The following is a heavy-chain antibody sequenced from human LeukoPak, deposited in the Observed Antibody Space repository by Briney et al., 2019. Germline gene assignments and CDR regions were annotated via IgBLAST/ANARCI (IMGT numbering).Heavy chain of an antibody. J-gene: IGHJ4*02. CDR1: GYTFTSYG. CDR2: ISAYNGNT. CDR3: ARSRGPYCSSTSCYGVDIVATDYHY. V-gene: IGHV1-18*01. D-gene: IGHD2-2*01. Sequence: ASVKVSCKASGYTFTSYGISWVRQAPGQGLEWMGWISAYNGNTNYAQKLQGRVTMTTDTSTSTAYMELRSLRSDDTAVYYCARSRGPYCSSTSCYGVDIVATDYHYWGQGTLVTVSS.